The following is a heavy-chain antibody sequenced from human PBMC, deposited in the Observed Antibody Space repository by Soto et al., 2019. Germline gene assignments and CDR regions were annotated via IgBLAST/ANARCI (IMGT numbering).Heavy chain of an antibody. J-gene: IGHJ4*02. CDR1: GDSIINGTYY. Sequence: SETLSLTCVVSGDSIINGTYYWGWIRQPPGKGLEWIGSMYYSGSTYYNPSLKSRLTISVDRSKNQFSLQLSSVTVEDTAVYYCATSYGNAWYTXWGQGTQVTVSS. CDR3: ATSYGNAWYTX. V-gene: IGHV4-39*07. CDR2: MYYSGST. D-gene: IGHD6-13*01.